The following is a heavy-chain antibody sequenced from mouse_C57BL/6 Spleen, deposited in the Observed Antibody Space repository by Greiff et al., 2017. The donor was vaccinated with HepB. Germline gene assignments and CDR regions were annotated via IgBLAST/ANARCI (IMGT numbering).Heavy chain of an antibody. CDR3: ARESYGSRGAMDY. Sequence: EVMLVESGGGLVKPGGSLKLSCAASGFTFSSYAMSWVRQTPEKRLEWVATISDGGSYTYYPDNVKGRFTISRDNAKNNLYLQMSQLKSEDTARYYCARESYGSRGAMDYWGQGTSVTVSS. CDR1: GFTFSSYA. CDR2: ISDGGSYT. V-gene: IGHV5-4*01. D-gene: IGHD1-1*01. J-gene: IGHJ4*01.